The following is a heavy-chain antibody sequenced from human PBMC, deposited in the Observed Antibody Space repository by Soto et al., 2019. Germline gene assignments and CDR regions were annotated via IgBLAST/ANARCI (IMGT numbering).Heavy chain of an antibody. D-gene: IGHD1-26*01. CDR2: IIPSPART. V-gene: IGHV1-69*08. CDR1: GGTFSNSP. Sequence: QVQLVQSGAELRKPGSAVKLSCKASGGTFSNSPISWVRQIPGQGPEWMGRIIPSPARTIYSRKFRGRVTLTAYKSTQTVYMTLSSLTTEESGVYYCARDQVGASSFDYWGQGTRVTVSS. J-gene: IGHJ4*02. CDR3: ARDQVGASSFDY.